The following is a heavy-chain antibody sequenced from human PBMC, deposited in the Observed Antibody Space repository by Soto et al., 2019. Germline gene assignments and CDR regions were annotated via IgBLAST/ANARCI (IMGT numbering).Heavy chain of an antibody. V-gene: IGHV4-34*01. CDR3: ARGCYSGGGYLF. D-gene: IGHD2-21*01. CDR2: IHHSGST. Sequence: SETLSLTCALYGGSFDGYYWSWIRQSPGKGLEWIGEIHHSGSTKYNPSLKSRVSLSVDTSTKQFSLKMTSMTAADRGVYYCARGCYSGGGYLFWGQ. CDR1: GGSFDGYY. J-gene: IGHJ1*01.